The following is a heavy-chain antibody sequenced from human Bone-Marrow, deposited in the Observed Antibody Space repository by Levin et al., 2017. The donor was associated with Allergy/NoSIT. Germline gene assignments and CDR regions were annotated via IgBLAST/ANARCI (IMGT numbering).Heavy chain of an antibody. CDR2: LDPEDGEV. Sequence: ASVKVSCKVSGYILTDIAVHWVRQAPGKGLEWMGRLDPEDGEVIHAQKFQGRVTMTQDTSPDTAYMQLSSLKSEDTAVYYCATDPGTGALDYWGQGTLVTVSS. D-gene: IGHD7-27*01. CDR1: GYILTDIA. J-gene: IGHJ4*02. V-gene: IGHV1-24*01. CDR3: ATDPGTGALDY.